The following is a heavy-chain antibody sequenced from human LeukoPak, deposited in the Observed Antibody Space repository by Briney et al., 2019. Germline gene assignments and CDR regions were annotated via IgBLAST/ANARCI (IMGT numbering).Heavy chain of an antibody. CDR2: IIPIFGTA. V-gene: IGHV1-69*13. Sequence: SVKVSCKASGGTFSSYAISWVRQAPGHGLEWMGGIIPIFGTANYAQKFQGRVTITADESTSTAYMELSSLRSEDTAVYYCARSTVAGNAGYFQHWGQGTLVTVSS. D-gene: IGHD6-19*01. CDR1: GGTFSSYA. CDR3: ARSTVAGNAGYFQH. J-gene: IGHJ1*01.